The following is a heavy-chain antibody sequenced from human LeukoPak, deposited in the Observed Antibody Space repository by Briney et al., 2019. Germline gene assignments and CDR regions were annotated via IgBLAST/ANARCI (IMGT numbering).Heavy chain of an antibody. J-gene: IGHJ4*02. V-gene: IGHV3-23*01. CDR3: AKGQMATILGFDY. CDR2: VKTSAGDT. Sequence: GGSLRLSCAASGFMFSNYAMSWVRPAPGRGLEWVSAVKTSAGDTYYADSVRGRFTISRDNSKSTVYLQMNSLRAEDTALYYCAKGQMATILGFDYWGQGALVTVSS. D-gene: IGHD5-24*01. CDR1: GFMFSNYA.